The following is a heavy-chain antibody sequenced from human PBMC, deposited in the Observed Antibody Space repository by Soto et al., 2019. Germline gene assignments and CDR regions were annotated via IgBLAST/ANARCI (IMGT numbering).Heavy chain of an antibody. CDR1: GCMFTKST. J-gene: IGHJ3*02. D-gene: IGHD3-9*01. V-gene: IGHV3-21*01. Sequence: GTLRLACMASGCMFTKSTMNWVRQAPGKGLEWVSSITSASDYIFYADSVKGRFTISRDNANNSLYLQMNSLRAEDTAVYYCARVGTGSSTPLDIWGQGTTVTV. CDR3: ARVGTGSSTPLDI. CDR2: ITSASDYI.